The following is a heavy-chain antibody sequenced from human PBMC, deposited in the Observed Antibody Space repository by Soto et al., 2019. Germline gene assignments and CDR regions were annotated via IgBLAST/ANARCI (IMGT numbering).Heavy chain of an antibody. D-gene: IGHD6-19*01. V-gene: IGHV4-59*08. J-gene: IGHJ4*02. CDR3: ARRYSSGFDF. CDR1: GVSLSSYY. Sequence: PSETLSLTCTVSGVSLSSYYWSWIRQPPGKGLEWIGYIYYSGSTNYNPSLKSRVTISVDTSKNQFSLKLSSVTAADTAVYYCARRYSSGFDFWGQGTLVTVS. CDR2: IYYSGST.